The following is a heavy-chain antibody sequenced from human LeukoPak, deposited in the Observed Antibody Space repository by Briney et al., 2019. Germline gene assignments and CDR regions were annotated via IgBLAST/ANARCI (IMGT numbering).Heavy chain of an antibody. Sequence: PSETLSLTCTVSGGSISSYHWSWIRQPPGKGLEWIGYIYYSGSTNYNPSLKSRVTISVDTSKNQFSLKLSSVTAADTAVYYCARDGRDGYNLWGQGTLVTVSS. V-gene: IGHV4-59*01. CDR2: IYYSGST. CDR1: GGSISSYH. D-gene: IGHD5-24*01. J-gene: IGHJ4*02. CDR3: ARDGRDGYNL.